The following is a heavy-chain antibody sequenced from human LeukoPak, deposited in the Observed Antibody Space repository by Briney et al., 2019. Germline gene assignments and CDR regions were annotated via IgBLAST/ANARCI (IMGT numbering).Heavy chain of an antibody. V-gene: IGHV1-18*01. CDR2: ISAYNGNT. Sequence: ASVKVSCKASGGTFSSYAISWVRQAPGQGLEWVGWISAYNGNTNYAQKFQGRVTMATDTSTSTAYMELRSLRSDDTAVYYCARGADSSSYYPTHYWGQGTLVTVSS. CDR3: ARGADSSSYYPTHY. D-gene: IGHD3-22*01. CDR1: GGTFSSYA. J-gene: IGHJ4*02.